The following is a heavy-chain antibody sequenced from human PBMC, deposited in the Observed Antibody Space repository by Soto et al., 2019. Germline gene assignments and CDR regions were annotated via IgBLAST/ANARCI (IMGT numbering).Heavy chain of an antibody. J-gene: IGHJ3*02. Sequence: QVQLVESGGGVVQPGRSRRLSCAASGFTFSSYGMHWVRQAPGKGLAWGAGIWYDGSNKYYADSVKGRFTISRDNSKNTLYLQMNSLRAEATAVYYCARDDLAYCGGDCYFGAFDIWGQGTMVTVSS. V-gene: IGHV3-33*01. CDR3: ARDDLAYCGGDCYFGAFDI. CDR1: GFTFSSYG. D-gene: IGHD2-21*02. CDR2: IWYDGSNK.